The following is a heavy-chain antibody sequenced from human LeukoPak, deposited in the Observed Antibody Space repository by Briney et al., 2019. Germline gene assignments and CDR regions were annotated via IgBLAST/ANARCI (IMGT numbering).Heavy chain of an antibody. Sequence: GGSLRLSCAASGFTFSSCAMTWVRQAPGKGLDWVSGISGSGGNTYNADSVKGRFTISRDNSKNTLYLQMNSLRAEDTALYYCAKGTMIVVADAFDIWGQGTMVTVSS. CDR1: GFTFSSCA. J-gene: IGHJ3*02. V-gene: IGHV3-23*01. CDR2: ISGSGGNT. CDR3: AKGTMIVVADAFDI. D-gene: IGHD3-22*01.